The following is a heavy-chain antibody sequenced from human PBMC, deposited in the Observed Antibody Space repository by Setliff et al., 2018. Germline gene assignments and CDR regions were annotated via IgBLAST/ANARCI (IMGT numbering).Heavy chain of an antibody. Sequence: WETLSLTCAVYGGSSSGYYWSWIRQPPGKGLEWIGEINHSGSTNYNPSLKSRVTISVDTSKNQFSLKLSSVTAADTAVYYCARAYSYYYYYMDVWGKGTTVTVSS. D-gene: IGHD4-4*01. J-gene: IGHJ6*03. CDR1: GGSSSGYY. V-gene: IGHV4-34*01. CDR2: INHSGST. CDR3: ARAYSYYYYYMDV.